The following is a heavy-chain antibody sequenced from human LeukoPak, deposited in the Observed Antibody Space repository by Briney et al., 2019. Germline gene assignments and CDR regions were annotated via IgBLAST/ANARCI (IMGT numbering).Heavy chain of an antibody. Sequence: GSLRLSGAASGFTFSSYEMNWVRQPPGKGLEWIGEINHSGSTNYNPSLKSRVTMSVDTSKNQFSLKLSSVTAADTAVYYCAGSYCSSTSCYLNWFDPWGQGTLVTVSS. V-gene: IGHV4-34*08. CDR3: AGSYCSSTSCYLNWFDP. CDR1: GFTFSSYE. D-gene: IGHD2-2*01. CDR2: INHSGST. J-gene: IGHJ5*02.